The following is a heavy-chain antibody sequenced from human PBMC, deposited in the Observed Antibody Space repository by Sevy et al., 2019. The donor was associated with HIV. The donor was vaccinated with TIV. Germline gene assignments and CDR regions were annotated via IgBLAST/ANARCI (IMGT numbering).Heavy chain of an antibody. CDR2: ISYDGSNK. V-gene: IGHV3-30*18. J-gene: IGHJ6*02. Sequence: GGSLRLSCVASGFTFSSYGMHWVRQAPGKGLEWVAVISYDGSNKYYADSVKGRFTISRDNSKNTLYLQMNSLRAEDTAVYYCAKEMEDYGPFYSYYGMDVWGQGTTVTVSS. D-gene: IGHD4-17*01. CDR1: GFTFSSYG. CDR3: AKEMEDYGPFYSYYGMDV.